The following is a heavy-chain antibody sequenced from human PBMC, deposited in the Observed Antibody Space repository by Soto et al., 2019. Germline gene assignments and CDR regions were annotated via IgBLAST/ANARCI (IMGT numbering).Heavy chain of an antibody. J-gene: IGHJ3*02. V-gene: IGHV4-31*03. Sequence: SETLSLTCTVSGGSISSGGYYWSWIRQHPGKGLEWIGYIDYSGSTYYNPSLKSRVTISVDTSKNQFSLKLSSVTAADTAVYYCAGGVRTDDAFDIWGQGTMVTVSS. CDR3: AGGVRTDDAFDI. D-gene: IGHD2-21*01. CDR1: GGSISSGGYY. CDR2: IDYSGST.